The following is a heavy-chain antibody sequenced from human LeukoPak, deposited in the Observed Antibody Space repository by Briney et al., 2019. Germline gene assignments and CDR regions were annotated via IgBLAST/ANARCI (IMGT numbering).Heavy chain of an antibody. CDR1: GFTFSSCA. V-gene: IGHV3-23*01. CDR2: TTGSGGTS. D-gene: IGHD2/OR15-2a*01. J-gene: IGHJ4*02. CDR3: AKESTQVIEVYFDS. Sequence: QPGGSLRLSCTASGFTFSSCAMSWVRQAPGKGLQWASSTTGSGGTSYSADSVKGRFTISRDNSKNTLYLEMNSLRADDTAVYFCAKESTQVIEVYFDSWGQGTLVTVSS.